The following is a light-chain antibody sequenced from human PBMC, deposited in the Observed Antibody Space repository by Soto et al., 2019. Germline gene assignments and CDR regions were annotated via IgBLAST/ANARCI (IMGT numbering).Light chain of an antibody. CDR3: QQLNSYPLFT. Sequence: DIQMTQSPSSLSASVGDRVTITCRASQSISSYLNWYQQKPGKAPKLLIYAASSLQSGVPSRFSGSGSGREFALTISSVQPDDFATYYCQQLNSYPLFTFGPGTKVDIK. CDR1: QSISSY. J-gene: IGKJ3*01. CDR2: AAS. V-gene: IGKV1-9*01.